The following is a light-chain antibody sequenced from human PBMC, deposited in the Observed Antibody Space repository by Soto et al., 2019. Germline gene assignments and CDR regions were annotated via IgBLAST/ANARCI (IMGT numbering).Light chain of an antibody. CDR3: QSYDSDFVV. V-gene: IGLV6-57*04. J-gene: IGLJ2*01. CDR1: SGSIANNY. CDR2: ENN. Sequence: NFMLTQPHSVSESPGKTLSISCTRSSGSIANNYVQWYQQRPGSAPTTVIYENNQRLSGVPDRFSGSTDGSSNSASLTISGLQTEDEADYYCQSYDSDFVVFGGGTQLTFL.